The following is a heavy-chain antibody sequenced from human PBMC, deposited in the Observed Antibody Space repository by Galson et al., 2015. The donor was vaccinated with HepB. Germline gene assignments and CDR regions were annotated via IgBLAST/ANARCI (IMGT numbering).Heavy chain of an antibody. V-gene: IGHV3-23*01. Sequence: SLRLSCAASGFTFSSYAMSWVRQAPGKGLEWVSAISGSGGSTYYADSVKGRFTISRDNSKNTLYLQMNSLRAEDTAVYYCAKVGSSSHYYYYYMDVWGKGTTVTVSS. CDR1: GFTFSSYA. CDR3: AKVGSSSHYYYYYMDV. CDR2: ISGSGGST. J-gene: IGHJ6*03. D-gene: IGHD6-6*01.